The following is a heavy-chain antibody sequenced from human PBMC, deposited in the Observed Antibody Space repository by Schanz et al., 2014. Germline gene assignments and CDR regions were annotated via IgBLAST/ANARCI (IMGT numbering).Heavy chain of an antibody. CDR1: GFIFSDHY. Sequence: EVQLVESGGGLVQPGGSLRLSCAASGFIFSDHYMEWVRQAPGKGLEWVGRIENNANGATTDYAAPVKGRFTVSRDDSRNTLYLQMNTLRTDDTALYYCTTFNNRDALYIWGQGTMVSVSS. J-gene: IGHJ3*02. CDR2: IENNANGATT. V-gene: IGHV3-72*01. D-gene: IGHD1-1*01. CDR3: TTFNNRDALYI.